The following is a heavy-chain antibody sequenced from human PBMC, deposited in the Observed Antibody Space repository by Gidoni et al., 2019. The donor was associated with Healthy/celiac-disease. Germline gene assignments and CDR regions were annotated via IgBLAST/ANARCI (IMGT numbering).Heavy chain of an antibody. CDR1: GFAFDDYA. J-gene: IGHJ4*02. D-gene: IGHD4-17*01. Sequence: EVQLVESGGDVVQHGGSLILSCAASGFAFDDYAMHWVRQAPGKGLEWVSLISGDGGSTDDADSVKGRFTISRDNSKNSLYLQMNSLRTEDTALYYCAKDMDMTTVTIFDYWGQGTLVTVSS. V-gene: IGHV3-43*02. CDR3: AKDMDMTTVTIFDY. CDR2: ISGDGGST.